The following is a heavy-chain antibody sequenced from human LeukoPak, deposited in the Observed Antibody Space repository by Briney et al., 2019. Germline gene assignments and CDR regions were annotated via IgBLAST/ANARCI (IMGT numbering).Heavy chain of an antibody. V-gene: IGHV3-11*01. CDR2: IDSSGDVI. Sequence: PGGSLRLSCAASGFTFSDYYMTWIRQAPGEGLEWLSYIDSSGDVIYYADSVKGRFTISRDNGKNSLYLQMNSLRVEDTAVYYCAKGTHSSSWHWFDPWGQGTLVTVSS. J-gene: IGHJ5*02. D-gene: IGHD6-13*01. CDR1: GFTFSDYY. CDR3: AKGTHSSSWHWFDP.